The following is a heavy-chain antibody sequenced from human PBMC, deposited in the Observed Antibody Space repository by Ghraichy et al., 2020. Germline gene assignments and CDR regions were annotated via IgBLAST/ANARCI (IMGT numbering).Heavy chain of an antibody. Sequence: LSLTCAASGFTFRDYYMTWIRQAPGKGLEWISYISIGSYYKYYTDSVEGRFTVSRDDARNSLFLQMTGLRAEDTALYYCVRLAPTGTYFDYWGQGVPCSVSS. CDR1: GFTFRDYY. D-gene: IGHD3-9*01. CDR2: ISIGSYYK. V-gene: IGHV3-11*01. J-gene: IGHJ4*02. CDR3: VRLAPTGTYFDY.